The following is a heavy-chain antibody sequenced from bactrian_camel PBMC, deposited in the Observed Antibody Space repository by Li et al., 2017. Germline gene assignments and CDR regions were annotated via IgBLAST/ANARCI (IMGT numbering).Heavy chain of an antibody. V-gene: IGHV3S55*01. CDR2: IGGDASQ. J-gene: IGHJ4*01. Sequence: QVQLVESGGGTVQAGGSLRLSCALSGYRVSDYCVGWFRQPPGKEREGVGAIGGDASQFYADSVKGRFTIYRDNAKNTLYLQLDSLSTEDTATYYCAKGRPRLGLVAADLDRGQGTQVTVS. CDR1: GYRVSDYC. D-gene: IGHD7*01. CDR3: AKGRPRLGLVAADLD.